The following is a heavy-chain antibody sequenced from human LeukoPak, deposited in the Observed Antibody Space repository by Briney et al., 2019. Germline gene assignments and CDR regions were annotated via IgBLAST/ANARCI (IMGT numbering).Heavy chain of an antibody. CDR1: GFTFSSYG. J-gene: IGHJ6*03. CDR2: ISYDGSNK. Sequence: PGGSLRLSCAASGFTFSSYGMHWVRQAPGKGLEWVAVISYDGSNKYYADSVKGRFTISRDNSKNTLYLQMNSLRAEDTAVYYCARWGLGYYYYMDVWGKGTTVTVSS. V-gene: IGHV3-30*03. D-gene: IGHD7-27*01. CDR3: ARWGLGYYYYMDV.